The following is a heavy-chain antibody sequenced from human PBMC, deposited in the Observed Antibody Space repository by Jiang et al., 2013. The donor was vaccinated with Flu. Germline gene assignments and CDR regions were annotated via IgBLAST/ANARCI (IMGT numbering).Heavy chain of an antibody. Sequence: KGLEWIGYIYYSGSTNYNPSLKSRVTISVDTSKNQFSLKLSSVTAADTAVYYCARGSIAAAAMINYYYYGMDVWGQGTTVTVSS. D-gene: IGHD6-13*01. CDR2: IYYSGST. CDR3: ARGSIAAAAMINYYYYGMDV. J-gene: IGHJ6*02. V-gene: IGHV4-59*01.